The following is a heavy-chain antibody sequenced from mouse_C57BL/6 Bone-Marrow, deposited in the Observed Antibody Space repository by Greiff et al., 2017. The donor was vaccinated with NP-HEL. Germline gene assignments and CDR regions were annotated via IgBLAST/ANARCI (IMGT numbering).Heavy chain of an antibody. V-gene: IGHV1-52*01. D-gene: IGHD3-3*01. CDR3: ARGDGPSYCDV. Sequence: VQLQQPGAELVRPGSSVKLSCKASGYTFTSYWMHWVKPRPIQGLEWIGNIDPSDSETHYNQKFKDKATLTVDKSSSTAYMQLSSLTSEDSAVYYCARGDGPSYCDVWGTGTTVTVSS. CDR2: IDPSDSET. J-gene: IGHJ1*03. CDR1: GYTFTSYW.